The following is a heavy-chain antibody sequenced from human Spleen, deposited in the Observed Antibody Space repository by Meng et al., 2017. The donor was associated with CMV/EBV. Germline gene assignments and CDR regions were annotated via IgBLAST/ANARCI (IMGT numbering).Heavy chain of an antibody. J-gene: IGHJ6*02. CDR2: ISGNGAFT. V-gene: IGHV3-23*01. CDR1: GFKLSLYA. D-gene: IGHD1-7*01. Sequence: GESLKISCAASGFKLSLYAMSWVRQAPGKGLEWVSIISGNGAFTQYADSVKGRFTISRDNSKNTLYLQMNNLRGEDTAVYYCAREGETGTTSFYYYYGLDVWGQGTTVTVSS. CDR3: AREGETGTTSFYYYYGLDV.